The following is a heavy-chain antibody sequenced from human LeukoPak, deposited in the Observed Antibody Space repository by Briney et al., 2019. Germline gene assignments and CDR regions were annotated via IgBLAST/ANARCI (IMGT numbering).Heavy chain of an antibody. V-gene: IGHV4-31*03. Sequence: SETLSLTCTVSGGSITSGVYYWTWIRQHPGKGPEWIGYIYHSGSAYYSPSLKSRVTISVDTSKNQFSLKLTSVTAADTAVYFCARAEGLSTSSSYFFDYWGQGVLVTVSS. CDR1: GGSITSGVYY. J-gene: IGHJ4*02. D-gene: IGHD6-6*01. CDR2: IYHSGSA. CDR3: ARAEGLSTSSSYFFDY.